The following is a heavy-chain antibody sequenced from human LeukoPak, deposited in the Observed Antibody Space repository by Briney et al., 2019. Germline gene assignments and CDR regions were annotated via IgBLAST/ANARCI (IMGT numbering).Heavy chain of an antibody. D-gene: IGHD7-27*01. J-gene: IGHJ4*02. CDR3: AKDPLNWGTIYFDY. CDR2: ISGGGDST. V-gene: IGHV3-23*01. Sequence: PGGSLRLSCAASGFTFSSYWMHWVRQAPGKGLEWVSSISGGGDSTNYAESVKGRFTISRDNSKNTLFLQMNSLTAEDTAIYYCAKDPLNWGTIYFDYWGQGTLVTVSS. CDR1: GFTFSSYW.